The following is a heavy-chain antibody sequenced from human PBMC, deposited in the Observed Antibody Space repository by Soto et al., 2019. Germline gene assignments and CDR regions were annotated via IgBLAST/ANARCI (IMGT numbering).Heavy chain of an antibody. V-gene: IGHV5-51*01. CDR3: ARGGVSTRTFDY. CDR1: GYNFAGYW. J-gene: IGHJ4*02. D-gene: IGHD3-3*01. Sequence: PGESLKISCKGSGYNFAGYWIAWVRQMPGKGLELMGIIYPSDSDTRYRPSFQGQVTISADKSIRSAYLQWSSLRASDTAIYYCARGGVSTRTFDYWGQGTPVTVSS. CDR2: IYPSDSDT.